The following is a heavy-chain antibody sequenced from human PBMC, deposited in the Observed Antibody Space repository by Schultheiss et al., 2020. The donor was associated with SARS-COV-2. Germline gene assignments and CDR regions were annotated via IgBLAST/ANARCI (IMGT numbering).Heavy chain of an antibody. V-gene: IGHV3-20*04. D-gene: IGHD2-2*01. Sequence: GGSLRLSCAASGFTFSSYAMSWVRQAPGKGLEWVSGISWNSGSIGYADSVKGRFTISRDNAKNSLYLQMNSLRAEDTAVYYCARGLWGGYCSSTSCYPRMDVWGKGTTVTVSS. J-gene: IGHJ6*03. CDR2: ISWNSGSI. CDR3: ARGLWGGYCSSTSCYPRMDV. CDR1: GFTFSSYA.